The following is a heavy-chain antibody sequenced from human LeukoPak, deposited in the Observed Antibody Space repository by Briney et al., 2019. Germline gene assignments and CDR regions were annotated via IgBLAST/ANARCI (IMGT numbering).Heavy chain of an antibody. CDR3: ARGPVAQLTFEPPDY. CDR2: IIPIFGTA. Sequence: GASVKVSCKASGYTFTSYAISRVRQAPGQGLEWMGGIIPIFGTANYAQKFQGRVTITADESTSTAYMELSSLRSEDTAVYYCARGPVAQLTFEPPDYWGQGTLVTVSS. V-gene: IGHV1-69*13. D-gene: IGHD6-13*01. J-gene: IGHJ4*02. CDR1: GYTFTSYA.